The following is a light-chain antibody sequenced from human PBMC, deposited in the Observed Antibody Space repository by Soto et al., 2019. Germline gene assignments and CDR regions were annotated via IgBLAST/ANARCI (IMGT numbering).Light chain of an antibody. CDR1: QGINNY. J-gene: IGKJ3*01. CDR3: QKHNGAPFT. V-gene: IGKV1-27*01. CDR2: GAS. Sequence: DFQMTQSPSSLSASVGDRVTITCRASQGINNYLAWYQQKPGKVPKLLIYGASSLQSGVTSRFSGGGSGTDFTLTISKLQPEDFATYYSQKHNGAPFTFGPGTKVDIK.